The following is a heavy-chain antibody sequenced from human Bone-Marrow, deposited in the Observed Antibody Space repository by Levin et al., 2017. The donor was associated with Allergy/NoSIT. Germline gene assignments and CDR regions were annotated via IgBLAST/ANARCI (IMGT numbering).Heavy chain of an antibody. CDR3: ARVSARRDGYNHYYYDYYGMDV. CDR2: IYYSGST. CDR1: GGSISSSSYY. Sequence: SETLSLTCTVSGGSISSSSYYWGWIRQPPGTGLEWIGSIYYSGSTYYNPSLKSRVTISVDTSKNQFSLKLSSVTAADTAVYYCARVSARRDGYNHYYYDYYGMDVWGQGTTVTVSS. J-gene: IGHJ6*02. D-gene: IGHD5-24*01. V-gene: IGHV4-39*07.